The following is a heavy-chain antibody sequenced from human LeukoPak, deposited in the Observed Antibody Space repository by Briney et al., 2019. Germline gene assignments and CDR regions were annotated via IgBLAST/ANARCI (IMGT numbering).Heavy chain of an antibody. CDR1: GGSISSYY. D-gene: IGHD5-24*01. J-gene: IGHJ4*02. Sequence: SETLSLTCIVSGGSISSYYWSWIRQPAGKGLDWIGRIYTSGSTNYNPSLKSRVTMSVDTSKNQFSLKLSSVTAADTAVYYCARERRDGYKVYFDYWGQGTLVTVSS. V-gene: IGHV4-4*07. CDR2: IYTSGST. CDR3: ARERRDGYKVYFDY.